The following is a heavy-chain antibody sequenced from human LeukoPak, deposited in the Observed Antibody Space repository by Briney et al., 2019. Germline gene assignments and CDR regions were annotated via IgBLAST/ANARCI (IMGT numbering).Heavy chain of an antibody. CDR1: RGSIGGASY. CDR2: IYYTGST. J-gene: IGHJ4*02. D-gene: IGHD3-22*01. CDR3: ARQGGYDSSGTGSFDS. V-gene: IGHV4-31*03. Sequence: SETLSLTCSVSRGSIGGASYWTWVRQQPEKHLFWIGYIYYTGSTYYSPSLRSRVSMSVDTSKNQFSLKLSSVTAADSGVYFCARQGGYDSSGTGSFDSWGQGIMVTVSS.